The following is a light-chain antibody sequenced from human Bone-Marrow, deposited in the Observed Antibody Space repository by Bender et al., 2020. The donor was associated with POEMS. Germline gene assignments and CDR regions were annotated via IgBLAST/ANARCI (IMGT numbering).Light chain of an antibody. V-gene: IGLV2-14*01. CDR2: DVT. CDR3: SSYRSSRTV. J-gene: IGLJ2*01. Sequence: QSALTQPASVSGSPGQSITISCTGTSSDVGSYNSVSWYQQHPGKAPRLMIYDVTYRPSGVSNRFSGSRSGNTASLTISGLQTEEEAEYYSSSYRSSRTVVGRGTTMSVL. CDR1: SSDVGSYNS.